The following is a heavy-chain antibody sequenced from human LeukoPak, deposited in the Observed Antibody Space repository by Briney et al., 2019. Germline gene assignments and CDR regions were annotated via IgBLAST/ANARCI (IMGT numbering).Heavy chain of an antibody. CDR1: GFTVSSYY. J-gene: IGHJ4*02. CDR2: FYSGGTT. Sequence: GGLLRFSCAASGFTVSSYYMSWVRKAPGKGLEWVSIFYSGGTTYHADSVKGRFTISSDNSKNTAYLQLNSLRADDTAVYYCARGRLPKGSNWYGDFDYWGQGTEVTVSS. CDR3: ARGRLPKGSNWYGDFDY. V-gene: IGHV3-53*01. D-gene: IGHD6-13*01.